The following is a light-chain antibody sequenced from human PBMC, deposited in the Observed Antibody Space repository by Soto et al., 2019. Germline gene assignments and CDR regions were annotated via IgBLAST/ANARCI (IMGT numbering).Light chain of an antibody. CDR2: YDS. V-gene: IGLV3-21*04. CDR3: QVWDSSSDHVV. J-gene: IGLJ2*01. Sequence: SYELTQPPSVSVAPGKTARITCGGTNVRSKSVNWYQQKPGQAPVLVIYYDSDRPSGIPERFSGSNSGNTATLTISRVEAGDEADYYCQVWDSSSDHVVFGGGTKLTVL. CDR1: NVRSKS.